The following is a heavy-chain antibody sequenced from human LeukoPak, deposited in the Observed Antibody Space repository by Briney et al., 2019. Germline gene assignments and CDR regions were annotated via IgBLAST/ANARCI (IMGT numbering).Heavy chain of an antibody. Sequence: SETLSLTCTASDDSITSYYWSWIRQPPGKELEWIGYIYYSGSTNYNPSLKSRVTISVDTSKNQFSLNLSSVTAADTAIYYCARDTGGYYYMDVWGKGTTVTVSS. V-gene: IGHV4-59*13. CDR3: ARDTGGYYYMDV. D-gene: IGHD3-16*01. CDR1: DDSITSYY. CDR2: IYYSGST. J-gene: IGHJ6*03.